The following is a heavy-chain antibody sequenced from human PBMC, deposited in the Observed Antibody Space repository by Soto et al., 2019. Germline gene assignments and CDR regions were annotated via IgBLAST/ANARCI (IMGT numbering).Heavy chain of an antibody. CDR1: GGSISSSNW. V-gene: IGHV4-4*02. CDR2: IYHSGST. Sequence: QVQLQESGPGLVKPSGTLSLTCAVSGGSISSSNWWSWVRQPPGKGLEWIGEIYHSGSTNYNPSLKSRVTISVDKSKNQFSLKLSSVTAADTAVYYCASLSGNHALYNWFDPWGQGTLVTVSS. J-gene: IGHJ5*02. D-gene: IGHD1-26*01. CDR3: ASLSGNHALYNWFDP.